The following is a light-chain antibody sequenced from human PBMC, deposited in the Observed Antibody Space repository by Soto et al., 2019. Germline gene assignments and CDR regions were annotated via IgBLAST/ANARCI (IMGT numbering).Light chain of an antibody. V-gene: IGKV3-20*01. J-gene: IGKJ4*01. Sequence: EVVLTLSLGTLSLYPGERATLSCRASQSVSSNYLAWYQQNPGQAPRLLIFDASSRASGIPDRFSGGGSGTEFNLTISSLQSEAFVVYYCQQYNNWPTTLGGATKV. CDR2: DAS. CDR3: QQYNNWPTT. CDR1: QSVSSNY.